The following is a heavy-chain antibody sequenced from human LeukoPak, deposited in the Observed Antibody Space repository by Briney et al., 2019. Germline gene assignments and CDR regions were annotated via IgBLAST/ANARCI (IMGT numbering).Heavy chain of an antibody. D-gene: IGHD6-13*01. CDR2: INPSGGTT. J-gene: IGHJ4*02. V-gene: IGHV1-46*01. CDR1: GHTFTAYY. CDR3: ARDWGYSSSWYYFDY. Sequence: ASVKVSCKASGHTFTAYYMHWVRQAPGQGLEWMGIINPSGGTTSYAQKFQGRVTMTRDTSTSTVYMELSSLSSEDTAVYYCARDWGYSSSWYYFDYWGQGTLVTVSS.